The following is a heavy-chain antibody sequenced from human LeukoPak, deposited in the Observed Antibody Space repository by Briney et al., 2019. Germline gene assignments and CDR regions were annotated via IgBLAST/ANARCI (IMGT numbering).Heavy chain of an antibody. J-gene: IGHJ3*02. CDR1: GGAFSSYD. CDR2: ITPIFGTA. D-gene: IGHD3-22*01. CDR3: AKSITMIVVMISDI. Sequence: SVKVSCKTSGGAFSSYDISWLRQAPGQGLEWMGGITPIFGTANYAQKLQGRVTITAVESMTTAYMELSSLRSEDTAVYYCAKSITMIVVMISDIWGQGTMVTVSS. V-gene: IGHV1-69*13.